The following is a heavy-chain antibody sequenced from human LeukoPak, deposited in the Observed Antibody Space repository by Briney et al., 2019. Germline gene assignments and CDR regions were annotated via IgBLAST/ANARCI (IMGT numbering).Heavy chain of an antibody. J-gene: IGHJ4*02. CDR2: ISSSGSSI. Sequence: GGSLRLSCAASGFTFSSYEMNWVRQAPGKGLECVSYISSSGSSIYYADSVKGRFTISRDNAKNSLYLQMNSLRAEDTAVYYCAREGAFGDRDYWGQGTLVTVSS. CDR3: AREGAFGDRDY. D-gene: IGHD4-17*01. V-gene: IGHV3-48*03. CDR1: GFTFSSYE.